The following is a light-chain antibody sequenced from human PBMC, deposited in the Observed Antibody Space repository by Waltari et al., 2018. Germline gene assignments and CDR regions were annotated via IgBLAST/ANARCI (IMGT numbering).Light chain of an antibody. CDR2: VNSDGSH. J-gene: IGLJ3*02. Sequence: SGHSSNVVAWHQQQPEKGPRYLMKVNSDGSHSKGDDIPDRFSGSSSGAERYLTISSLQSEDEADYYCQTGGHGTWVFGGGTKLTVL. CDR1: SGHSSNV. CDR3: QTGGHGTWV. V-gene: IGLV4-69*01.